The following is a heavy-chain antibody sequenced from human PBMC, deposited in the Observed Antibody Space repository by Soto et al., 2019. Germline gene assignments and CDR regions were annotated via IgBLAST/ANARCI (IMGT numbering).Heavy chain of an antibody. CDR3: ARDINRGDPDYDY. CDR1: GYTFTGYY. D-gene: IGHD2-21*02. CDR2: INPNSGGT. J-gene: IGHJ4*02. V-gene: IGHV1-2*02. Sequence: AASVKVSCKASGYTFTGYYMHWVRQAPGQGLEWMGWINPNSGGTNYAQKFQGRVTMTRDTSISTAYMELSRLRSDDTAVYYCARDINRGDPDYDYWGQGTLVTVSS.